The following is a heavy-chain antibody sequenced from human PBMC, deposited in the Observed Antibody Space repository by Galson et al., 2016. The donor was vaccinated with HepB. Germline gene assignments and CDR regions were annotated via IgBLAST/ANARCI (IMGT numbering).Heavy chain of an antibody. V-gene: IGHV4-59*12. D-gene: IGHD4-23*01. CDR2: IDYSGNT. J-gene: IGHJ6*02. CDR3: ARERDNSDSGMDV. Sequence: SETLSLTCTVSGGSIRNYFWTWIRQPPGKGLQWIGYIDYSGNTNYNSSLEGRVIISVDTSKSQFSLKMRSVTAADTAVYFCARERDNSDSGMDVWGQGTTVTVSS. CDR1: GGSIRNYF.